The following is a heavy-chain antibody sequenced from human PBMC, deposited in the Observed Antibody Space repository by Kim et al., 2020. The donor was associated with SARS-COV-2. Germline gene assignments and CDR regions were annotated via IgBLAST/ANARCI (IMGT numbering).Heavy chain of an antibody. J-gene: IGHJ6*02. CDR1: GFTFGDYA. D-gene: IGHD4-17*01. V-gene: IGHV3-49*04. Sequence: GGSLRLSCTASGFTFGDYAMSWVRQAPGKGLEWVGFIRSKAYGGTTQYAASVKGRFTISRDDSKSIAYLQMNSLKTEDTAVYYCTRDQVLPTGGDYFYYYYYGMDVGGQGTTVPVSS. CDR2: IRSKAYGGTT. CDR3: TRDQVLPTGGDYFYYYYYGMDV.